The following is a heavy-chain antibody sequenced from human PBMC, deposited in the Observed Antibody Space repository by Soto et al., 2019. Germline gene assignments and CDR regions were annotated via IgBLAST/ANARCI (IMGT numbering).Heavy chain of an antibody. CDR2: ITGSGGST. D-gene: IGHD5-18*01. CDR1: GFTFSSYS. J-gene: IGHJ4*02. Sequence: PGGSLRLSCAASGFTFSSYSMSWVRQAPGKGLEWVSAITGSGGSTYYADSVKGRFTISRDNSKNTLYLQMNSLRAEDTAVYYCAKEGDLIGYNYGSCFDYWGQGTLVTRLL. V-gene: IGHV3-23*01. CDR3: AKEGDLIGYNYGSCFDY.